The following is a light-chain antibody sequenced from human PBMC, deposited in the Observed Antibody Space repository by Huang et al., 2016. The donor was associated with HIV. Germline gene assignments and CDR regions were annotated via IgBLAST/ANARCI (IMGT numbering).Light chain of an antibody. CDR3: QQYNKWPPEYT. J-gene: IGKJ2*01. Sequence: VMMSQSPATLAASPGERVTLSCGASQSVNTNLAWYQQKPGQPPRPLIYAASTRATGVRARFAGSGSGTGFTLTIDSLQSDDFAVYYCQQYNKWPPEYTFGQGTRLEIK. V-gene: IGKV3-15*01. CDR2: AAS. CDR1: QSVNTN.